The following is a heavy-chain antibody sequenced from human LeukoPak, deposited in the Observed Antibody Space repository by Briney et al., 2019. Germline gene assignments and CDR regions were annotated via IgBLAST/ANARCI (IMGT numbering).Heavy chain of an antibody. J-gene: IGHJ4*02. D-gene: IGHD2-21*02. CDR2: ISYDGSNK. CDR1: GFTFSSYA. CDR3: ARDGQIYCGGDCSDPDYFDY. V-gene: IGHV3-30-3*01. Sequence: GGSLRLSCAAPGFTFSSYAMHWVRQAPGKGLEWVAVISYDGSNKYYADSVKGRFTISRDNSKNTLYLQMNSLRAEDTAVYYCARDGQIYCGGDCSDPDYFDYWGQGTLVTVSS.